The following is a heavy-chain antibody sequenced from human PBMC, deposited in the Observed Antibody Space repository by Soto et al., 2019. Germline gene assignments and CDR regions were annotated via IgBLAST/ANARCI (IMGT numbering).Heavy chain of an antibody. J-gene: IGHJ5*02. CDR1: VFCFSVYY. CDR3: ARGLFRSFET. Sequence: SSSXSLTGSFDVFCFSVYYFILIRQPPGKGLELIGEINHSGSTKYNPSLKSRVNISVDTSKNQFSLKLSSVTAADTAVYYCARGLFRSFETWGQRTLVTV. CDR2: INHSGST. V-gene: IGHV4-34*01.